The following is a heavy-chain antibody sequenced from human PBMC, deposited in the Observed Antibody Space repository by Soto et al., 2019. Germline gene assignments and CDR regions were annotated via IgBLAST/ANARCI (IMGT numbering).Heavy chain of an antibody. D-gene: IGHD6-13*01. CDR3: ARGRYSSTWFDY. V-gene: IGHV1-8*01. CDR2: MNPNSGNT. CDR1: GYTFTSYD. Sequence: ASVKVSCKASGYTFTSYDINWVRQATGQGLEWMGWMNPNSGNTGYAQKFQGRVTMTRNTSISTVYMELSGLRSEDTAVYYCARGRYSSTWFDYWGQGSLVTVSS. J-gene: IGHJ4*02.